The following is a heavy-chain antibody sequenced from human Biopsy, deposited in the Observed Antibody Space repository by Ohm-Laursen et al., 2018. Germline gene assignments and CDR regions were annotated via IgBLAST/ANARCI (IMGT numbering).Heavy chain of an antibody. CDR1: ADSISSYY. J-gene: IGHJ2*01. Sequence: SDTLSFTCTVSADSISSYYWSWIRQPPGKGLQWIGYVYYTGSTDYNPSLQSRVTISADTSKNHFSLRLRSVTPANTAIYYCARDRGYYSDRTVPGYFDLWGRGTLVTVSS. D-gene: IGHD3-22*01. CDR2: VYYTGST. V-gene: IGHV4-59*01. CDR3: ARDRGYYSDRTVPGYFDL.